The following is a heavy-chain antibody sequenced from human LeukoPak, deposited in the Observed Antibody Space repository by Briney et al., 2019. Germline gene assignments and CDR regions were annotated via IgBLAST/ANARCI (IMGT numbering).Heavy chain of an antibody. D-gene: IGHD1-26*01. CDR3: ASSGSYRFDY. V-gene: IGHV3-23*01. Sequence: GGSLRLSCAASGFTFGSYAMSWVRQAPGKGLEWVSAISGSGGSTYYADSVKGRFTISRDNAKNSLYLQMNSLRDEDTAVYYCASSGSYRFDYWGQGTLVTVSP. CDR1: GFTFGSYA. CDR2: ISGSGGST. J-gene: IGHJ4*02.